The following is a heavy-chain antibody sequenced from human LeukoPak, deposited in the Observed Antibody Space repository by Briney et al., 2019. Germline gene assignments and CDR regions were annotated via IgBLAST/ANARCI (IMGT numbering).Heavy chain of an antibody. CDR1: GFTFSSHW. Sequence: GGSLRLSCAASGFTFSSHWMHWVRQAPGKGLVWVSRINSDGSSISYADSVKGRFTISRDNAKNTLYLQMNSLRAEDTAVYYCAKDVEIVVVPAAINFQHWGQGTLVTVSS. CDR2: INSDGSSI. D-gene: IGHD2-2*01. V-gene: IGHV3-74*01. J-gene: IGHJ1*01. CDR3: AKDVEIVVVPAAINFQH.